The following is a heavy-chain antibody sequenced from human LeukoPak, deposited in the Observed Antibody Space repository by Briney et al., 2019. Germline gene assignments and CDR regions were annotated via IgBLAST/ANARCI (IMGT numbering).Heavy chain of an antibody. CDR3: VRETYCGGTSCYRDYYGSGSYKGIDY. V-gene: IGHV1-2*02. CDR2: INPNSGNT. J-gene: IGHJ4*02. Sequence: GASVKVSCKASGYTFTDYYTDYYMHWVRQAPGQGLEWMGGINPNSGNTVYAQKFQGRVTMTRDTSITTAYMDLSGLRSDDTAMYYCVRETYCGGTSCYRDYYGSGSYKGIDYWGQGTLVTVSS. D-gene: IGHD3-10*01. CDR1: GYTFTDYYTDYY.